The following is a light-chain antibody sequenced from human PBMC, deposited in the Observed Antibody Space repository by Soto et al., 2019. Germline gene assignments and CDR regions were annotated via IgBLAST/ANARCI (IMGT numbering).Light chain of an antibody. CDR2: GEY. CDR3: WQYNNWPLT. Sequence: EIVMTQSPSTLSVSPGERATLSCRASQSVSSYLAWYQQKPGQAPRPLIYGEYNRDTDIPARFNGGGSGTELALTISSLRSVEFGCYYSWQYNNWPLTFGQGTNGEIK. CDR1: QSVSSY. J-gene: IGKJ1*01. V-gene: IGKV3-15*01.